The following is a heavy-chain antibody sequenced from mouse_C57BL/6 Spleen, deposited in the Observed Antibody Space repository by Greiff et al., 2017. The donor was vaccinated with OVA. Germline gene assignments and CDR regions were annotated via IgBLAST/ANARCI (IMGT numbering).Heavy chain of an antibody. CDR3: ARPYGSSYDVDY. CDR2: INPSNGGT. Sequence: VKLQQPGTELVKPGASVKLSCKASGYTFTSYWMHWVKQRPGQGLEWIGNINPSNGGTNYNEKFKSKATLTVDKSSSTAYMQLSSLTSEDSAVYFCARPYGSSYDVDYWGQGTTLTVSS. J-gene: IGHJ2*01. D-gene: IGHD1-1*01. CDR1: GYTFTSYW. V-gene: IGHV1-53*01.